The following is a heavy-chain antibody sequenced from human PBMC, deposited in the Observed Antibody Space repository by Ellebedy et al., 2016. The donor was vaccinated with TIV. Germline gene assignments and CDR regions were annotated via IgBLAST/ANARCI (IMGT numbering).Heavy chain of an antibody. V-gene: IGHV4-39*02. J-gene: IGHJ6*03. D-gene: IGHD5-18*01. CDR1: GGSIKTPTYY. CDR3: ARGRYTAIPRPDYYYYMDV. Sequence: MPSETLSLTCTVSGGSIKTPTYYWGWVRQPPGKGLEWIGTIYYSGTLYYNPSLQSRATVSIDTSKNQFSLKLTSVTASDTSVYYCARGRYTAIPRPDYYYYMDVWGKGNTVTVSS. CDR2: IYYSGTL.